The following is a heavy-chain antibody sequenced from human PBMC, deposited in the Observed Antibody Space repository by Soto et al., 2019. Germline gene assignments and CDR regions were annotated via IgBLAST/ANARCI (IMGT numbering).Heavy chain of an antibody. Sequence: PSETLSLTCAVYGGSFSSSSYYWGWIRQPPGKGLEWIGSIYYSGSTYYNPSLKSRVTISVDTSKNQFSLKLSSVTAADTAVYYCARLIRGVVVSATVRVGWSDPWGQGTLVTVSS. V-gene: IGHV4-39*01. D-gene: IGHD3-22*01. CDR3: ARLIRGVVVSATVRVGWSDP. CDR2: IYYSGST. J-gene: IGHJ5*02. CDR1: GGSFSSSSYY.